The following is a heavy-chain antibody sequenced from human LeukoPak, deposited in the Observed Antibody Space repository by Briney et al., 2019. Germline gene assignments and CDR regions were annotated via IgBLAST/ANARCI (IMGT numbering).Heavy chain of an antibody. J-gene: IGHJ4*02. CDR3: ARAYSSSGSFH. V-gene: IGHV3-53*01. CDR1: GFTVSSNY. Sequence: GGSLRLSCAASGFTVSSNYMSWVRQAPGKGLEWVSVIYSGGSTYYADSVKGRFTISRDNSKNTLYLQMNSLRAEDTAVYYCARAYSSSGSFHWGQGTLVTVSS. D-gene: IGHD3-22*01. CDR2: IYSGGST.